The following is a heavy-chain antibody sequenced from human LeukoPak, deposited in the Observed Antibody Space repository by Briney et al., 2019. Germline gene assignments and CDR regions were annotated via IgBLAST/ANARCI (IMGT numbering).Heavy chain of an antibody. Sequence: GGSLRLSCAASGFTFSSYAMHWVRQAPGKGLEWVAVITYDGSNKYYADSVKGRFTISRDNSKNTLYLQMNSLRAEDTAVYYCATQAGFDPWGQGTLVTVSS. CDR2: ITYDGSNK. J-gene: IGHJ5*02. V-gene: IGHV3-30-3*01. CDR1: GFTFSSYA. CDR3: ATQAGFDP.